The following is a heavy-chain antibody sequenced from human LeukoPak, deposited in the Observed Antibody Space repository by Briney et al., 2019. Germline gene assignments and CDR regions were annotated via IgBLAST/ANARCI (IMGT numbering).Heavy chain of an antibody. J-gene: IGHJ4*02. V-gene: IGHV4-39*01. Sequence: SETLSLTCTVSGGSISSSSYYWAWIRQPPGKGLEWIGTIYYSGSTYYNPSLKSRVTISVDTSKNQFSLKLSSVTAADTAVYYCARLYYFDGSGYYPYYFNFWGQGTLATVSS. CDR2: IYYSGST. CDR3: ARLYYFDGSGYYPYYFNF. CDR1: GGSISSSSYY. D-gene: IGHD3-22*01.